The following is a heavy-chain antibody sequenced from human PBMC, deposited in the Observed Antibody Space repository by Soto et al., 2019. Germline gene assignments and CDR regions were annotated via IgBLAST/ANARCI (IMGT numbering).Heavy chain of an antibody. Sequence: SETLSLTCSVSGGSINSSSYFWGWVRQPPGKGLEWIGSIYYSGSTYYNPSLRSRVTISVDTSKNQFSLKLSSVTAADTAAFYCARHYSSGSRNWFDPWGQGTLVTVSS. CDR1: GGSINSSSYF. D-gene: IGHD6-19*01. CDR3: ARHYSSGSRNWFDP. CDR2: IYYSGST. V-gene: IGHV4-39*01. J-gene: IGHJ5*02.